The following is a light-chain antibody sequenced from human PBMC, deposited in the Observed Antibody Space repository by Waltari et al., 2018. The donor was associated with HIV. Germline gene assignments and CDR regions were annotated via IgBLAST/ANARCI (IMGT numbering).Light chain of an antibody. CDR1: EGIGNW. CDR2: GAS. J-gene: IGKJ2*01. Sequence: DIQMSQTPRSMSASVGDRVTMTCRASEGIGNWLGWYQQKSGKAPKLLILGASTLQSGVPSRFNGTGSGTTFSLTITVLHPEDFATYFCQQTNSFPLTFGPGTTLDI. V-gene: IGKV1-12*01. CDR3: QQTNSFPLT.